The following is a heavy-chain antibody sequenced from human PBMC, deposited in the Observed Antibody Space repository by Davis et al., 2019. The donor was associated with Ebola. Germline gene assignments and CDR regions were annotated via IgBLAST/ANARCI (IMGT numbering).Heavy chain of an antibody. D-gene: IGHD1-26*01. CDR1: GGSIISSSSY. J-gene: IGHJ6*02. Sequence: MPSETLSLTCTVSGGSIISSSSYWGWIRQPPRKGLEWIGSIYYSGITYYNPSLKSRVTISVDTSKNQFSLKLSSVTAADTAVYYCARDQERHFGYSGSYSETNGMDVWGQGTTVTVSS. V-gene: IGHV4-39*07. CDR3: ARDQERHFGYSGSYSETNGMDV. CDR2: IYYSGIT.